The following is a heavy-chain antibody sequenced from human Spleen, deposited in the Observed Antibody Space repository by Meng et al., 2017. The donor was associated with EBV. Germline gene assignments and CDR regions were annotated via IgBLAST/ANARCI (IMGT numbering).Heavy chain of an antibody. V-gene: IGHV1-18*01. Sequence: QVQLVQSGPETKKPGASVKVSCKASGYTFTNNGITWVRQAPGQGLEWMAWISGYNANTHYARKFQGGVTVSIDTSTSTAYLELRNLRNDDTAVYYCARAHGDYDFDHGCPGTLVIVS. CDR3: ARAHGDYDFDH. CDR1: GYTFTNNG. D-gene: IGHD4-17*01. CDR2: ISGYNANT. J-gene: IGHJ4*02.